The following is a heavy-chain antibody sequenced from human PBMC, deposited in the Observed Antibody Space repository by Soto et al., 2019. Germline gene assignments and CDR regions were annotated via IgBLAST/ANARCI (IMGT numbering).Heavy chain of an antibody. V-gene: IGHV1-18*04. CDR1: RYIFSSCF. Sequence: SVEVSCKAYRYIFSSCFISWVRQAPGQGLEWMGWISAYNGNTNYAQKLQGRVTMTTDTSTSTAYMELRSLRSDDTAVYYCARGFWSGYYTSGAFDIWGQGTMVTVSS. D-gene: IGHD3-3*01. J-gene: IGHJ3*02. CDR2: ISAYNGNT. CDR3: ARGFWSGYYTSGAFDI.